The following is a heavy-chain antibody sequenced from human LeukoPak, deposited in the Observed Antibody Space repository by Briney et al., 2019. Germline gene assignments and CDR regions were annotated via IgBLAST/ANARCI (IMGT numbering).Heavy chain of an antibody. CDR3: ARGRDYSDTSGYNDY. J-gene: IGHJ4*02. Sequence: ASVKVSCKATGYSFTGHYMHWVRQATGQGLEWMGWMNPNSGNKGYAQKFQGRVTMTRDTFTSTAYMELSSLRSEDTAVYYCARGRDYSDTSGYNDYWGQGTLVTVSS. V-gene: IGHV1-8*01. CDR2: MNPNSGNK. CDR1: GYSFTGHY. D-gene: IGHD3-22*01.